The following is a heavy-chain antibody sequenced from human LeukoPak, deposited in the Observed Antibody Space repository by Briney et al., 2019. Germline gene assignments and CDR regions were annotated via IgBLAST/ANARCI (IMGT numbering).Heavy chain of an antibody. CDR3: ARVYYDFWSGYFETYDY. CDR2: ISAYNGNT. J-gene: IGHJ4*02. CDR1: GYTFTSYG. Sequence: ASVKVSCKASGYTFTSYGISWVRQAPGQGLEWMGWISAYNGNTNYAQKLQGRVTMTTDTSTSTAYMELRSLRSDETAVYYCARVYYDFWSGYFETYDYWGQGTLVTVSS. V-gene: IGHV1-18*01. D-gene: IGHD3-3*01.